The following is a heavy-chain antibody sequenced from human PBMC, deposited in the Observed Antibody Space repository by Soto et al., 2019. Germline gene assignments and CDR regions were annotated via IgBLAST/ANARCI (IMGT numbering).Heavy chain of an antibody. Sequence: PGGSLRLSCAASGFTFSSYAMHWVRQAPGKGLEWVAVISYDGSNKYYADSVKGRFTISRDNSKNTLYLQMNSLRAEDTAVYYCARVDSGAFDIWGQGTILTVPS. CDR1: GFTFSSYA. V-gene: IGHV3-30-3*01. CDR3: ARVDSGAFDI. CDR2: ISYDGSNK. J-gene: IGHJ3*02.